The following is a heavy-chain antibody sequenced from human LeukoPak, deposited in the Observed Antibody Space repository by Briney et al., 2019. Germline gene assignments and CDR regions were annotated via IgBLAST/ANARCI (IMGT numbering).Heavy chain of an antibody. Sequence: GGSLRLSCAASGFTFSSYWMSWVRQAPGKGLEWVANIKQDGSEKYYVDSVKGRFTISRDNAKNTLYLQMNSLRAEDTAVYYCVRDWGYDSSGYWQKYFDTWGQGTLVTVSS. J-gene: IGHJ4*02. CDR1: GFTFSSYW. CDR3: VRDWGYDSSGYWQKYFDT. CDR2: IKQDGSEK. V-gene: IGHV3-7*01. D-gene: IGHD3-22*01.